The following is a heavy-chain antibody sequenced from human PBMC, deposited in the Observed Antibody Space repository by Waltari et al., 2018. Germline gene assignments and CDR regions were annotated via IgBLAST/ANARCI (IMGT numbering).Heavy chain of an antibody. CDR2: ISGSGGST. Sequence: EVQLLESGGGLVQPGGSLRLSCAASGFTFSSYAMSWVRQAPGKGLEWVSAISGSGGSTYYADSVKGRFTISRDNAKNSLYLQMNSLRAEDTAVYYCAREDDSSGKPDYWGQGTLVTVSS. CDR3: AREDDSSGKPDY. J-gene: IGHJ4*02. V-gene: IGHV3-23*01. CDR1: GFTFSSYA. D-gene: IGHD3-22*01.